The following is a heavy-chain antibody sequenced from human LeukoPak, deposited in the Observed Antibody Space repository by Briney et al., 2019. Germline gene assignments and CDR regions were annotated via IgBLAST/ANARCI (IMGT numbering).Heavy chain of an antibody. CDR3: ATRLYGATLQDY. J-gene: IGHJ4*02. V-gene: IGHV1-24*01. D-gene: IGHD1-26*01. CDR2: FDPEDGET. Sequence: VASVKVSCKVSGYTLTELSMHWVRQAPGKGLEWMGGFDPEDGETIYAQKSQGRVTMTEDTSTDTAYMELSSLRSEDTAVYYCATRLYGATLQDYWGQGTLVTVSS. CDR1: GYTLTELS.